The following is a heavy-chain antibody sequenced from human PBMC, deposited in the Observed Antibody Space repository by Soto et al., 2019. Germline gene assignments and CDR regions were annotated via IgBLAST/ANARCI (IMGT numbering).Heavy chain of an antibody. V-gene: IGHV1-46*03. Sequence: QVQLVQSGAEMMKPGASVKLSCKASGYTFISYHLHWVRQAPGQGLEWMGIINPSNGDIVYAQKFLGRITMTRDTSTNTVHMDLSSLGSEDTAIYYCGREVSGGLWDYWGQGTLLAVSS. CDR2: INPSNGDI. D-gene: IGHD3-16*01. J-gene: IGHJ4*02. CDR1: GYTFISYH. CDR3: GREVSGGLWDY.